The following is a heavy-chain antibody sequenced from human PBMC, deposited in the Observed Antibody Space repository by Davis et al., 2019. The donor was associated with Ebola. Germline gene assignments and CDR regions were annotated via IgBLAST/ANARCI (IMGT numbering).Heavy chain of an antibody. V-gene: IGHV4-34*01. CDR2: INHSGST. D-gene: IGHD3-3*01. CDR1: GFTFSSYW. Sequence: GSLRLSCAASGFTFSSYWMHWVRQAPGKGLEWIGEINHSGSTNYNPSLKSRVTISVDTSKNQFSLKLSSVTAADTAVYYCARLGYDFWSGYSYYFDYWGQGTLVTVSS. J-gene: IGHJ4*02. CDR3: ARLGYDFWSGYSYYFDY.